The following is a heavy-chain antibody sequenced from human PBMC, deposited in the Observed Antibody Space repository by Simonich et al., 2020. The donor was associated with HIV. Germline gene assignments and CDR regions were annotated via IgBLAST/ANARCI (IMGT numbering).Heavy chain of an antibody. CDR1: GYTLTELS. D-gene: IGHD3-10*01. J-gene: IGHJ4*02. Sequence: QVQLVQSGAEVKKPGASVKVSCKVSGYTLTELSMHWVRQAPGKGLEWMGGFGPEDGETIYAQKFQGRVTMTEDTSTDTAYMELSSLRSEDTAVYYCATDLTSRDYYGSGSYLDYWGQGTLVTVSS. CDR2: FGPEDGET. V-gene: IGHV1-24*01. CDR3: ATDLTSRDYYGSGSYLDY.